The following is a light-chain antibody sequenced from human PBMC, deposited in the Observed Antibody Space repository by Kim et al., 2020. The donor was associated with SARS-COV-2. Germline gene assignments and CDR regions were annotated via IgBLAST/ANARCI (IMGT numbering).Light chain of an antibody. CDR2: LKSDGSH. J-gene: IGLJ3*02. CDR3: QTWGTGIQV. Sequence: PVLTQSPSASAFLGASVKVTCTLSSGHRSYAIAWHQQQPGKGPRSLMRLKSDGSHIKGDGIPDRFSGSSSGADRHLTISSLQPEDEADYYCQTWGTGIQVFGGGTQLTVL. V-gene: IGLV4-69*01. CDR1: SGHRSYA.